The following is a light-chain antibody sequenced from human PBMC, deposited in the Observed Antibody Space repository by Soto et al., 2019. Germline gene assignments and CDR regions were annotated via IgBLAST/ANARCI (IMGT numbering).Light chain of an antibody. J-gene: IGKJ1*01. CDR3: QHYGSSPQT. CDR2: GAS. Sequence: EVVLTQSPGTLSLSPGERATLSCRASQSVSSSYLAWYQQKPGQAPRLLIYGASSRATGIPDRFSGSGSGTDFTLTISRLEPEDFAVYYCQHYGSSPQTFDQGTKVEIK. CDR1: QSVSSSY. V-gene: IGKV3-20*01.